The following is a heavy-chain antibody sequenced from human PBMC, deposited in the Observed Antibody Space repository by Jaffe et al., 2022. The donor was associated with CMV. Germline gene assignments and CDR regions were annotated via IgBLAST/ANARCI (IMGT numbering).Heavy chain of an antibody. D-gene: IGHD3-10*01. CDR1: GDSISSSYW. V-gene: IGHV4-4*02. CDR3: ARSIGPVPPAWFDP. CDR2: IFHSGTP. Sequence: QVQLQESGPGLVQPSGTLSLTCAVSGDSISSSYWWSWVRQSPGEGLEWIGEIFHSGTPNYNPSLKSRVTMSLDKSKNQFSLKLSSVTAADTAVYYCARSIGPVPPAWFDPWGQGTLVTVSS. J-gene: IGHJ5*02.